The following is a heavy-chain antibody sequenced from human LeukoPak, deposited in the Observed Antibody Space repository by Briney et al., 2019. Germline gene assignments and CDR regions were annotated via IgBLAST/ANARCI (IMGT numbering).Heavy chain of an antibody. Sequence: GGSLRLSCAASGFTFSSYEMNWVRQAPGKGLEWVSYISTSGSSIYCADSVKGRFTVSRDNSKNTLFLQTNSLRPDDTALYYCVKGLTAITSLAWGQGTLVTVSS. J-gene: IGHJ5*02. V-gene: IGHV3-48*03. CDR3: VKGLTAITSLA. D-gene: IGHD3-16*01. CDR1: GFTFSSYE. CDR2: ISTSGSSI.